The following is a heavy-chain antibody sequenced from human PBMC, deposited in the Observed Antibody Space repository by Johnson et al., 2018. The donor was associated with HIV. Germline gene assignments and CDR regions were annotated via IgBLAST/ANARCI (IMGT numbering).Heavy chain of an antibody. CDR2: ISYDGSNK. CDR3: AGERWSCDYSSSFAFYI. J-gene: IGHJ3*02. CDR1: GFTFSSYA. V-gene: IGHV3-30*04. Sequence: QVQLVESGGGVVQPGRSLRLSCAASGFTFSSYAMHWVRQAPGKGLEWVAVISYDGSNKYYADSVKGRFTISRDNSKNTLYLQMNSLRAEDTAVDYCAGERWSCDYSSSFAFYIWGQGTMVTVSS. D-gene: IGHD6-6*01.